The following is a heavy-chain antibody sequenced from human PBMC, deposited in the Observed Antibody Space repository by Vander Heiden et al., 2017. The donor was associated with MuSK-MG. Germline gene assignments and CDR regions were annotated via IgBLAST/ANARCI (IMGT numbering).Heavy chain of an antibody. V-gene: IGHV4-34*01. Sequence: QVQLQQWGAGLLKPSETLSLTCVVYGASFSGYYWSWFRQPPGKGLEWIGEINHSGNANYNPSLKSRVTISVDTSKNQFSLKLSSVTAADTAIYYCARVVRGVVVGSDFYYGLDVWGQGTTVTVSS. CDR1: GASFSGYY. D-gene: IGHD3-10*01. CDR2: INHSGNA. CDR3: ARVVRGVVVGSDFYYGLDV. J-gene: IGHJ6*02.